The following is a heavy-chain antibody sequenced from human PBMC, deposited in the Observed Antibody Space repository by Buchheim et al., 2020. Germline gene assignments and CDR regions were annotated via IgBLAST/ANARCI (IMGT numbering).Heavy chain of an antibody. J-gene: IGHJ6*02. CDR1: GFTFSSYG. CDR3: ARDESIVPAATDFYYYYGMDV. D-gene: IGHD2-2*01. CDR2: IWYDGSNT. Sequence: VQLVESGGGLVQPGRSLRLSCAASGFTFSSYGMHWVRQAPGKGLEWVAVIWYDGSNTYYADPVKGRFTISRDNSKNTLYLQMNSLRAEDTAVYYCARDESIVPAATDFYYYYGMDVWGQGTT. V-gene: IGHV3-33*01.